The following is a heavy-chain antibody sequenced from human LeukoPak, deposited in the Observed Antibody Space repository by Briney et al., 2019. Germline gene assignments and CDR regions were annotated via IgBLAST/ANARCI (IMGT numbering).Heavy chain of an antibody. Sequence: PGGSLRLSCAASGFTFSSYAMSWVRQAPGKGLEWVSAISGSGGSTYYADSVKGRFTISRDNSKNTLYLQMNSLRAEDTAVYYCAKDSTWGHYCSSTSCYIDYWGQGTLVTVSS. CDR3: AKDSTWGHYCSSTSCYIDY. CDR2: ISGSGGST. D-gene: IGHD2-2*02. J-gene: IGHJ4*02. CDR1: GFTFSSYA. V-gene: IGHV3-23*01.